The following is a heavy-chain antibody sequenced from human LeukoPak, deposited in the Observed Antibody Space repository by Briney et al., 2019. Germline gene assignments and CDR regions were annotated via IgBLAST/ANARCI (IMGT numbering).Heavy chain of an antibody. D-gene: IGHD2-2*02. V-gene: IGHV3-30-3*01. CDR2: ISYDGSNK. CDR1: GFTFSSYA. J-gene: IGHJ6*02. Sequence: GGSLRLSCAASGFTFSSYAMHWVRQAPGKGLEWVAVISYDGSNKYYADSVKGRFTISRGNSKNTLYLQMNSLRAEDTAVYYCARDNYCSSTSCYKGYYYYYGMDVWGQGTTVTVSS. CDR3: ARDNYCSSTSCYKGYYYYYGMDV.